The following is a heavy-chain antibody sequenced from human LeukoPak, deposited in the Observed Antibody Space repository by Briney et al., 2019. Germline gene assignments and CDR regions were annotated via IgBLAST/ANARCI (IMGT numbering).Heavy chain of an antibody. V-gene: IGHV1-3*01. CDR3: ARENDYSHYVLDY. D-gene: IGHD4-11*01. CDR2: INAGNGNT. CDR1: GYTFTSYA. Sequence: ASVKVSCKASGYTFTSYAMHWVRQAPGQRLEWMGWINAGNGNTKYSQKFQGRVTITRDTSASTAYMELSSLRAEDTAVYYCARENDYSHYVLDYWGQGTLVTVSS. J-gene: IGHJ4*02.